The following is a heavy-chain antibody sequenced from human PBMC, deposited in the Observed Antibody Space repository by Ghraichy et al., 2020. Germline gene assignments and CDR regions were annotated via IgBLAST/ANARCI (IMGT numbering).Heavy chain of an antibody. J-gene: IGHJ6*02. CDR3: AKGLSCRCCYNCAMDV. D-gene: IGHD5-24*01. Sequence: ASVKVSCRASGYSLTSFDINWVRQAPGQGLEWVGWMNPRIGNTDYAHKFQGRVTMTRNTSISTAYMELNSLRSEDTAVYFCAKGLSCRCCYNCAMDVWCLGTTGTV. V-gene: IGHV1-8*02. CDR2: MNPRIGNT. CDR1: GYSLTSFD.